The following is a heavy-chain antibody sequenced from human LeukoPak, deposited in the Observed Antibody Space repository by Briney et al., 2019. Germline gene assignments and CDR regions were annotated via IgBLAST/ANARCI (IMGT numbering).Heavy chain of an antibody. J-gene: IGHJ4*02. V-gene: IGHV3-74*01. D-gene: IGHD3-10*01. CDR1: GFTFSTYW. CDR2: ISSDGSIT. CDR3: ARHLNYYLDY. Sequence: GGSLRLSCAASGFTFSTYWMHWVRQGPGKGLVWVSRISSDGSITGYADSVKGRFTISRDNAKNPLYLQMNSLRAEDTAVYYCARHLNYYLDYWGQGTLVTVSS.